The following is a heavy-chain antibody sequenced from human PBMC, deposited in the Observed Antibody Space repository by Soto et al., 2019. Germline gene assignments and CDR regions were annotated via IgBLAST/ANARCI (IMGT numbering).Heavy chain of an antibody. CDR3: ARGSGPTPSLXY. D-gene: IGHD2-15*01. J-gene: IGHJ4*02. CDR1: GGSFSGYY. CDR2: INHSGST. Sequence: SETLSLTCAVYGGSFSGYYWSWIRQPPGKGLEWIGEINHSGSTNYNPSLKSRVTISVDTSKNQFSLKLSSVTAADTAVYYCARGSGPTPSLXYWGQGTLVTVSS. V-gene: IGHV4-34*01.